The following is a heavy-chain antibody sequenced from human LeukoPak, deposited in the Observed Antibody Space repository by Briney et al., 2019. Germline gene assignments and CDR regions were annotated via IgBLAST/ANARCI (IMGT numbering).Heavy chain of an antibody. V-gene: IGHV3-66*01. D-gene: IGHD3-10*01. CDR3: ARDEPYYYGSGKFDP. Sequence: GGSLRLSCAASGFTVSGNYMSWVRQAPGKGLEWVSVIYSGGSTYYADSVKGRFTISRDNSKNTLYLQMNSLRAEDTAVYYCARDEPYYYGSGKFDPWGQGTLVTVSS. J-gene: IGHJ5*02. CDR1: GFTVSGNY. CDR2: IYSGGST.